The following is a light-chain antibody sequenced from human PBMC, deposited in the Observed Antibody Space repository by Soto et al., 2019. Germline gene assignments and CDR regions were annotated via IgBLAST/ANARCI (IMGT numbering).Light chain of an antibody. Sequence: EIVLTQSPAILSMSPGEIATLSCRASQSVSSYFAWYQQKPGQAPRLLIYDASNRATGVPARFSGSGSGTDFTLTISSLEPEDFAVYYCQQRRYWPVTFGQGTKVEIK. V-gene: IGKV3-11*01. CDR3: QQRRYWPVT. J-gene: IGKJ1*01. CDR1: QSVSSY. CDR2: DAS.